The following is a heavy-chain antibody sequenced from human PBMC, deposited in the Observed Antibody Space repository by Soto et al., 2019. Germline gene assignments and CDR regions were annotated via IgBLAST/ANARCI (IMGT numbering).Heavy chain of an antibody. CDR3: ARGSTIVRGAPSWFDP. J-gene: IGHJ5*02. CDR2: IIPIAAIA. V-gene: IGHV1-69*02. CDR1: GGTFSRYT. D-gene: IGHD3-10*01. Sequence: QVQLVQSGAEVKKPGSSVKVSCKASGGTFSRYTINWVRQAPGQGLEWMGRIIPIAAIANYTQKFQGRVTITVDKSPPXAYMELSSLRSDDTAVYYCARGSTIVRGAPSWFDPWGQGTLVTVSS.